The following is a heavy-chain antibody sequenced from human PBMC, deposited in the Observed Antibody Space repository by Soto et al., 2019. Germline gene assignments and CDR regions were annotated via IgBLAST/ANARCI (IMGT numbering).Heavy chain of an antibody. CDR3: AHSRPYSNSPEYFFDY. V-gene: IGHV2-5*02. CDR2: IYWDDDK. CDR1: GFSLSTSGVD. D-gene: IGHD6-6*01. Sequence: QITLKESGPTLVKPTQTLTLTCTFSGFSLSTSGVDVGWIRQPPGKALEWLALIYWDDDKRYSPSLKSRLTITKDNSKNQVVLTMTNMDPLDTATYYCAHSRPYSNSPEYFFDYWGQGTLVTVSS. J-gene: IGHJ4*02.